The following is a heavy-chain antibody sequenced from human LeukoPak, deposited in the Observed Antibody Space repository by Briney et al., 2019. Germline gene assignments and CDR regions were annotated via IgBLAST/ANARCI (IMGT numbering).Heavy chain of an antibody. Sequence: GGSLRLSCAASGFTFSSYWMSWVRQAPGRGLEWVANIKQDGSERYYVDSVKGRFTISRDNAKNSLYLQMSSLRAEDTAVYYRARGPSGGNGFSLWGQGTLVTVSS. CDR1: GFTFSSYW. V-gene: IGHV3-7*04. D-gene: IGHD2-15*01. CDR3: ARGPSGGNGFSL. CDR2: IKQDGSER. J-gene: IGHJ4*02.